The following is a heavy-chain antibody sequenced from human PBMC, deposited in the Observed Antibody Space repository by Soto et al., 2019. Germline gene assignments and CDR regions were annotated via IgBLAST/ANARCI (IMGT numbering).Heavy chain of an antibody. Sequence: SETLSLTCTVSGGSISSGGYYWSWIRQHPGKGLEWIGYIYYSGSTYYNPSLKSRVTISVDTSKNQFSLKLSSVTAADTAVYYCARGRGLYSPFDPWGQGTLVTVSS. CDR1: GGSISSGGYY. V-gene: IGHV4-31*03. J-gene: IGHJ5*02. D-gene: IGHD2-8*01. CDR3: ARGRGLYSPFDP. CDR2: IYYSGST.